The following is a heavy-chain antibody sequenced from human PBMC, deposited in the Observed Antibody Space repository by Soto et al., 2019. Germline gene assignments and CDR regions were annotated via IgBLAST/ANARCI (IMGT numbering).Heavy chain of an antibody. CDR1: GGTFSSYA. V-gene: IGHV1-69*12. Sequence: QVQLVQSGAEVKKPGSSVKVSCKASGGTFSSYAISWVRQAPGQGLEWMGGIIPIFGTANYAQKFQGRVTVTADESTSTAHMELGSLRSDDTAVYYCARVMTTGTTSLSLGFDYWGQGTLVTVSS. J-gene: IGHJ4*02. D-gene: IGHD1-1*01. CDR2: IIPIFGTA. CDR3: ARVMTTGTTSLSLGFDY.